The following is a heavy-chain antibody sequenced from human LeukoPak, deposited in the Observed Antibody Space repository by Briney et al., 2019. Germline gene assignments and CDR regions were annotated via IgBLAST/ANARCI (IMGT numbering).Heavy chain of an antibody. D-gene: IGHD6-19*01. CDR3: ARDLRSGWHWPLTGDFDY. CDR2: ISDSGGNT. CDR1: GFTFSNYA. Sequence: GGSLRLSCAASGFTFSNYAMSWVRQAPGKGLEWVSAISDSGGNTYYADSVKGRFTISRDNSKNTLYLQMNSLRAEDTAVYYCARDLRSGWHWPLTGDFDYWGQGTLVTVSS. V-gene: IGHV3-23*01. J-gene: IGHJ4*02.